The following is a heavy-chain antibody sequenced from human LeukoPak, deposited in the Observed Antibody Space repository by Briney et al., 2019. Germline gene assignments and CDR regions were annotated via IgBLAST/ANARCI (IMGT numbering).Heavy chain of an antibody. V-gene: IGHV1-18*01. CDR3: ARRGRGIAAAVYNWFDP. D-gene: IGHD6-13*01. J-gene: IGHJ5*02. CDR2: ISAYNGNT. CDR1: GYTFTSYG. Sequence: ASVKVSCKAFGYTFTSYGISWVRQAPGQGLEWMGWISAYNGNTNYAQKLQGRVTMTTDTSTSTAYMELRSLRSDDTAVYYCARRGRGIAAAVYNWFDPWGQGTLVTVSS.